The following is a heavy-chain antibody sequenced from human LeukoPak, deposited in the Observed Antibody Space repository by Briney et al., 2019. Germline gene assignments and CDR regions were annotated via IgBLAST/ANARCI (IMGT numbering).Heavy chain of an antibody. D-gene: IGHD3-10*01. CDR1: GFIFSTSW. J-gene: IGHJ4*02. CDR3: VRGGYSSFDY. CDR2: IKQDGGQK. Sequence: GGSLRLSCAASGFIFSTSWMSWVRQAPGKGLEWVANIKQDGGQKHYVDSVKGRFTISRDNSKNLLYLQMNSLGAEDTAVYYCVRGGYSSFDYWGQGTLVTVS. V-gene: IGHV3-7*01.